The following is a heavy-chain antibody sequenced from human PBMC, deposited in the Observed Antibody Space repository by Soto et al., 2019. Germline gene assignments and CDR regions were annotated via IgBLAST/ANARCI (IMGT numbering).Heavy chain of an antibody. CDR2: ITAYNGKT. J-gene: IGHJ5*02. D-gene: IGHD3-16*02. Sequence: QVQLVQSGAEVKKPGASVKVSCKASAYTFTSYGFSWVRQAPGQGLEWMGWITAYNGKTKYAQKLQGRVTMTTDTAKRPAYMELRRRKSDDTGVYLCAGEGSNHRLSWGQGTLVTVSS. V-gene: IGHV1-18*01. CDR3: AGEGSNHRLS. CDR1: AYTFTSYG.